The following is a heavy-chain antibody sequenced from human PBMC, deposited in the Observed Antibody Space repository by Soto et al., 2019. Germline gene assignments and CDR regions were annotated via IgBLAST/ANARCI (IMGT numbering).Heavy chain of an antibody. Sequence: GESLKISCKGSGFIFADFWIGWVRQMPGKGLEWVGIIHPGDSDTRYSPSLQGQVTISAGKSVSTIYLQWNSLKASDTAMYYCAKRAYTPYDLTSFGWFDPWGQGTLVTVSS. CDR3: AKRAYTPYDLTSFGWFDP. V-gene: IGHV5-51*01. J-gene: IGHJ5*02. D-gene: IGHD3-3*01. CDR1: GFIFADFW. CDR2: IHPGDSDT.